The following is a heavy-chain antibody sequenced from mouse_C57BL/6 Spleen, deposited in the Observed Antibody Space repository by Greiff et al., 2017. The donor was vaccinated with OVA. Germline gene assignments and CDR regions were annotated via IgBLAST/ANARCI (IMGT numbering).Heavy chain of an antibody. V-gene: IGHV3-6*01. J-gene: IGHJ1*03. CDR1: GYSITSGYY. CDR3: ARAYYGNWYFDV. D-gene: IGHD2-10*01. Sequence: EVKLVESGPGLVKPSQSLSLTCSVTGYSITSGYYWNWIRQFPGNKLEWMGYISYDGSNNYNPSLKNRISITRDTSKNQFFLKLNSVTTEDTATYYCARAYYGNWYFDVWGTGTTVTVSS. CDR2: ISYDGSN.